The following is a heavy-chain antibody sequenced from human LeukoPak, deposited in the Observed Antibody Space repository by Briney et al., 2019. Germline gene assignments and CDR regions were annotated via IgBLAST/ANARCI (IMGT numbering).Heavy chain of an antibody. CDR2: ISDTGRLS. CDR1: GFTFSSSA. CDR3: ANLNAPYWGNFDH. J-gene: IGHJ4*02. D-gene: IGHD3-16*01. V-gene: IGHV3-23*01. Sequence: PGGSLRLSCAASGFTFSSSAMSWVRQAPGKGLEWVAAISDTGRLSYCADSVNGRFTISRDNSKNTLSLQMNSLRAADTAVYYCANLNAPYWGNFDHWGQGTLVTVSS.